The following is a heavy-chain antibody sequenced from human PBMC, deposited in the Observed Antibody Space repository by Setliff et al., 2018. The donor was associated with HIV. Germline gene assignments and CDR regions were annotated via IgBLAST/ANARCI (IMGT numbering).Heavy chain of an antibody. CDR3: ASRYYDILTGYEYSFDY. D-gene: IGHD3-9*01. V-gene: IGHV4-34*01. CDR1: GGSFSGYY. CDR2: INHSGST. Sequence: SETLSLTCAVYGGSFSGYYWSWIRQPPGKGLEWIGEINHSGSTNYNPSLTGRVTISVDTSKNQFSLKLSSVTAADTAVYYCASRYYDILTGYEYSFDYWGQGTLVTVSS. J-gene: IGHJ4*02.